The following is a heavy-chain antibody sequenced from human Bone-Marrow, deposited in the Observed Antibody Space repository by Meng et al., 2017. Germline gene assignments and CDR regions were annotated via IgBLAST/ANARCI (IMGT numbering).Heavy chain of an antibody. J-gene: IGHJ4*02. V-gene: IGHV3-7*01. D-gene: IGHD3-10*01. CDR2: IHQDESEK. Sequence: GESLKISCAASGFTFSSYQMTWVRQAPGKGLEWVAIIHQDESEKSYVDSVKGRFTISRDNAQNSLYLQLGSLRPEDTAVYYCARDWSDPDSGRSIDYWGQGTPVTVSS. CDR1: GFTFSSYQ. CDR3: ARDWSDPDSGRSIDY.